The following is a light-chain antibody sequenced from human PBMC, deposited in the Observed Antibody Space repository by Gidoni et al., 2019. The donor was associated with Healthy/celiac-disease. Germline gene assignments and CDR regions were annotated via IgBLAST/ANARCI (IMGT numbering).Light chain of an antibody. V-gene: IGKV3-11*01. CDR2: DAS. J-gene: IGKJ4*01. CDR3: QQRSNWRSLT. CDR1: QSVSSY. Sequence: EIVLTQSPATLSLSPGKRATLSCRPSQSVSSYLACYKQKPGQAPRLLIYDASKRATGIPASFSGSGSGTDFPLSISSLEPEDFAVYYCQQRSNWRSLTFGGGTKVEIK.